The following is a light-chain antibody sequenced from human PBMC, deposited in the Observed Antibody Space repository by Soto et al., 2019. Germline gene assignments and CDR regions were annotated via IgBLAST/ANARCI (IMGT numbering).Light chain of an antibody. Sequence: DIQMTQSPSTLSGSVGDRVTITCRASQSISSYLAWYQQKPGKAPKLLIYAASTLQSGVPSRFSGSGSGTDFTLTISSLQPEDFATYYCQQSYRTPPITFGQGTRLEI. CDR2: AAS. J-gene: IGKJ5*01. V-gene: IGKV1-39*01. CDR1: QSISSY. CDR3: QQSYRTPPIT.